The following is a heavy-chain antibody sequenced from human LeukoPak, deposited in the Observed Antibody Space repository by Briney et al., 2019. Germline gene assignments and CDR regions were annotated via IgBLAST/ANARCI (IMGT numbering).Heavy chain of an antibody. Sequence: ASVKVSCKASGYTFTSYGISWVRQAPGQGLEWMGWINPNSGGTNYAQKFQGRVTMTRDTSISTAYMELSRLRSDDTAVYYYARGVFRYYYDSSGYYYFDYWGQGTLVTVSS. CDR3: ARGVFRYYYDSSGYYYFDY. V-gene: IGHV1-2*02. D-gene: IGHD3-22*01. J-gene: IGHJ4*02. CDR1: GYTFTSYG. CDR2: INPNSGGT.